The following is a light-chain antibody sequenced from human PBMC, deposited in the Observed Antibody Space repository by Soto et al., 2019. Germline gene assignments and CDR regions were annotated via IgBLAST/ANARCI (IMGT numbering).Light chain of an antibody. CDR1: SSNIGNNY. Sequence: QSVLTQPPSVSAAPGQKVTISCSGSSSNIGNNYVSWYQHLQGTAPKLLIYDNNNRPSGIPDRFSGSKSGTSATLGITGRQTGDEADYYCATWDSSLSAGVFGGGTQLTVL. CDR3: ATWDSSLSAGV. V-gene: IGLV1-51*01. J-gene: IGLJ2*01. CDR2: DNN.